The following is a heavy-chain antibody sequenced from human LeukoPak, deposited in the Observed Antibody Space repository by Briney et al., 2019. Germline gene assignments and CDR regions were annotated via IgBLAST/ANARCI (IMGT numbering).Heavy chain of an antibody. CDR2: IKQDGGEE. V-gene: IGHV3-7*01. D-gene: IGHD5-12*01. CDR3: ARWGYAPWDYYGMDV. CDR1: GFTFSSYS. Sequence: AGGSLRLSCAASGFTFSSYSMSWVRQAPGEGLEWVAHIKQDGGEENYVGSVKGRFTVSRDNAKNSLYLQMNSLRAEDTAVYYCARWGYAPWDYYGMDVWGQGTTVTVSS. J-gene: IGHJ6*02.